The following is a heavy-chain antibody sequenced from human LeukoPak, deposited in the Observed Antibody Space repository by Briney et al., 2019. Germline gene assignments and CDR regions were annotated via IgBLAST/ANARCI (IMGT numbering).Heavy chain of an antibody. CDR2: IKQDGGEK. V-gene: IGHV3-7*01. CDR1: GFTFSNYW. Sequence: TGGSLRLSCAASGFTFSNYWMTWVRQTQGKGLEWVANIKQDGGEKHYVDSVKGRFTISRDNAKNSLYLQMNSLRAEDTAVYYCARDSYCTNGVCYTVDYWGQGTLVTVSS. D-gene: IGHD2-8*01. J-gene: IGHJ4*02. CDR3: ARDSYCTNGVCYTVDY.